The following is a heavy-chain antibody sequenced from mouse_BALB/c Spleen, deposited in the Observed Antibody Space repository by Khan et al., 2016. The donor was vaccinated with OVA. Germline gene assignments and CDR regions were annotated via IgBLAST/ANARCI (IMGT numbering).Heavy chain of an antibody. J-gene: IGHJ4*01. CDR2: ISSSGST. V-gene: IGHV3-2*02. Sequence: VQLKESGPGLVKPSQSLSLTCTVTGYSITSDYAWNWIRQFPGNKLEWMGYISSSGSTNYNPALKSRISITRDTSKNQFFLQLNSVTTEDTATXYCASDGSRNNYAMDYWGQGTSVTVSS. D-gene: IGHD2-3*01. CDR3: ASDGSRNNYAMDY. CDR1: GYSITSDYA.